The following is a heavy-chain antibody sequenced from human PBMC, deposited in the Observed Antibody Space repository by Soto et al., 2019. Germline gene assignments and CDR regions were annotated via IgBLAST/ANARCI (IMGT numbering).Heavy chain of an antibody. D-gene: IGHD6-19*01. V-gene: IGHV3-11*06. Sequence: GGSLRLSCAASGFTFSDYYMNWIRQAPGKGLEWVSYISSSSSYTDYADSVKGRFTISRDNSKNTLYLQMNSLRAEDTAVYYCARGQQWLAHFDYWGQGTLVTVSS. CDR1: GFTFSDYY. J-gene: IGHJ4*02. CDR3: ARGQQWLAHFDY. CDR2: ISSSSSYT.